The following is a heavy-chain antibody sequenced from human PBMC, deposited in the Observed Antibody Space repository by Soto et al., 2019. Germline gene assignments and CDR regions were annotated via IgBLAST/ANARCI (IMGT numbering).Heavy chain of an antibody. CDR2: IYPGDSDT. CDR1: GYSFAGYW. Sequence: EALKISCKGSGYSFAGYWIGWERQMPGKGLDWMGVIYPGDSDTRYSPSFHGQVTISADKSISTAYLRWSSLKASNTAMYFCARLPGVRGVFDGFNVWGQGTMVTVSS. J-gene: IGHJ3*01. D-gene: IGHD3-10*01. CDR3: ARLPGVRGVFDGFNV. V-gene: IGHV5-51*01.